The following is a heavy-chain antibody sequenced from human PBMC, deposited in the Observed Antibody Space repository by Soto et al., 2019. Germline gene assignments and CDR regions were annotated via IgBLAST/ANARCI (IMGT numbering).Heavy chain of an antibody. J-gene: IGHJ4*02. Sequence: AGGSLRLSCSVSGFIFSDNYMTWIRQVPGKGLEWVSYISANSRYTNYADSVKGRFTISRDNAKNSVYLQMNSLRGEDTAVYYCATLGTSTEARLGHWGQGTLVTVSS. V-gene: IGHV3-11*06. CDR1: GFIFSDNY. D-gene: IGHD6-6*01. CDR3: ATLGTSTEARLGH. CDR2: ISANSRYT.